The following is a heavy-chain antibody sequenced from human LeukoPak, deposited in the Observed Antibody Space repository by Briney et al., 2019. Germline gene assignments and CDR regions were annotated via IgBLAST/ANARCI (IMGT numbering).Heavy chain of an antibody. J-gene: IGHJ3*02. D-gene: IGHD3-3*01. CDR1: GGSFSGYY. CDR2: INHSGST. Sequence: PSETLSLTCAVYGGSFSGYYLSWIRQPPGKGLEWIGEINHSGSTNYNPSLKSRVTISVDTSKNQFSLKLSSATAADTAVYYCARVHYDFWSGYPTYAFDIWGQGTMVTVSS. CDR3: ARVHYDFWSGYPTYAFDI. V-gene: IGHV4-34*01.